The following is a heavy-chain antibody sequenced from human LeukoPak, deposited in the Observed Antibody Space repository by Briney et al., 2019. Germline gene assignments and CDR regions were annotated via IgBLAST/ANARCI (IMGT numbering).Heavy chain of an antibody. V-gene: IGHV4-59*08. CDR3: ARGSYGDYSSKRFYYGMDV. CDR1: GGSISSYY. CDR2: IYYSGST. D-gene: IGHD4-17*01. J-gene: IGHJ6*02. Sequence: SETLSLTCTVSGGSISSYYWSWIWQPPGKGLEWIGYIYYSGSTNYNPSLKSRVTISVDTSKNQFSLKLSSVTAADTAVYYCARGSYGDYSSKRFYYGMDVWGQGTTVTVSS.